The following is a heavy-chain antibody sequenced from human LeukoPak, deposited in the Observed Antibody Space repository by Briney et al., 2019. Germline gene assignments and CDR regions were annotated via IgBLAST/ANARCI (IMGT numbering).Heavy chain of an antibody. CDR1: GYTFISYG. Sequence: ASVKVSCKASGYTFISYGISWVRQAPGQGLEWMGWISAYNGNTNYAQKLQGRVTMTTDTSTSTAYMELRSLRSDDTAVYYCARTSYYDSSGYYLLDAFDIWGQGTMVTVSS. V-gene: IGHV1-18*01. CDR2: ISAYNGNT. CDR3: ARTSYYDSSGYYLLDAFDI. J-gene: IGHJ3*02. D-gene: IGHD3-22*01.